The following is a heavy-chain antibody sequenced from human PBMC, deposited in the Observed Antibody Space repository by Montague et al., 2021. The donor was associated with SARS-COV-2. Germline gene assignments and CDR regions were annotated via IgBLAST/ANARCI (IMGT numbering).Heavy chain of an antibody. Sequence: SLRLSCAASGFTFSSYWMSWVRQAPGKGLEWVANIKQDGSEKYYVDSVKGRFTISRDNAKNSLYLQMNSLRAEDTAVYYCARDHRQVWFGAPVMGRYFDYWGQGTLVTVSS. D-gene: IGHD3-10*01. J-gene: IGHJ4*02. V-gene: IGHV3-7*01. CDR1: GFTFSSYW. CDR3: ARDHRQVWFGAPVMGRYFDY. CDR2: IKQDGSEK.